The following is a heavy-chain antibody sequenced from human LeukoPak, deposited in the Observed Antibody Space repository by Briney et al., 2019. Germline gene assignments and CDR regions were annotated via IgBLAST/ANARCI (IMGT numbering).Heavy chain of an antibody. CDR1: GGSFSGYC. Sequence: PSETLSLTCAVYGGSFSGYCWSWIRQPPGKGLEWIGEINHSGSTNYNPSLKSRVTISVDTSKNQFSLKLSSVTAADTAVYYCARIARLSGYLQHWGQGTLVTVSS. V-gene: IGHV4-34*01. J-gene: IGHJ4*02. CDR3: ARIARLSGYLQH. D-gene: IGHD3-22*01. CDR2: INHSGST.